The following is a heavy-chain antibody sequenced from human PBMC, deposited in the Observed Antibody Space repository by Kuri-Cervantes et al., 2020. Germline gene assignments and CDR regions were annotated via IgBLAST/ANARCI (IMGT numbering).Heavy chain of an antibody. V-gene: IGHV3-7*01. J-gene: IGHJ6*03. Sequence: GGSLRLSCAASGFTFSSYWMSWVRQAPGKGLEWVANIKQDGSEKYYVDSVKGRFTISRDNSKNTLYLQMNSLRAEDTAVYYCARALEPYYNYYYMDVWGQGTTVTVSS. CDR1: GFTFSSYW. CDR3: ARALEPYYNYYYMDV. D-gene: IGHD1-1*01. CDR2: IKQDGSEK.